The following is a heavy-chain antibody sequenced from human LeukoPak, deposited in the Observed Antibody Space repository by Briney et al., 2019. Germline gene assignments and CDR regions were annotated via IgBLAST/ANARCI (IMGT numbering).Heavy chain of an antibody. J-gene: IGHJ4*02. V-gene: IGHV3-48*01. CDR3: ARDRVFSFVF. CDR1: GFTFSIYH. D-gene: IGHD5/OR15-5a*01. Sequence: GGSLRLSCAASGFTFSIYHMIWVRQAPGKGLEWVSNIRSGSGFKYHADYVKGRFTISRDDAKDSLYLLMDSLRAEDTAVYYCARDRVFSFVFWGQGTLVSVSS. CDR2: IRSGSGFK.